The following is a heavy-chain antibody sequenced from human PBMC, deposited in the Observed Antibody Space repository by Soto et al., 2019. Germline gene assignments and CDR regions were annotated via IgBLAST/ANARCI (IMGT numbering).Heavy chain of an antibody. CDR2: IYSGGST. D-gene: IGHD1-26*01. CDR1: GFTVSSNY. V-gene: IGHV3-53*04. Sequence: PGGSLRLSCAASGFTVSSNYMSWVRQAPGKGLEWVSVIYSGGSTYYADSVKGRFTISRHNSKNTLYLQMNSLRAEDTAVYYCARGRVNSGSYEPQTYYYYSSGMDVGAQGPRAPASS. J-gene: IGHJ6*02. CDR3: ARGRVNSGSYEPQTYYYYSSGMDV.